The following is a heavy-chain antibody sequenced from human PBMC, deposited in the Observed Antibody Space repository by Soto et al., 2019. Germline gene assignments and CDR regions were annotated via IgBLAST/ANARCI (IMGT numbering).Heavy chain of an antibody. CDR1: GLTVCTYG. Sequence: GGSPRLCCAACGLTVCTYGMHWVRRDPGKGLEWVAVISYGGSNTNHVDSVKGRFTISRDNSKNTLYLQMNSLRAEDTAVYYCAKDLLSGNWNYIDYWGQGTLVTVSS. CDR3: AKDLLSGNWNYIDY. V-gene: IGHV3-30*18. D-gene: IGHD1-1*01. J-gene: IGHJ4*02. CDR2: ISYGGSNT.